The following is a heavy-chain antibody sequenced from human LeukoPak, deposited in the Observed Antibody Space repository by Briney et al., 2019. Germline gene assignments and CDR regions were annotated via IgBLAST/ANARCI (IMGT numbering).Heavy chain of an antibody. CDR1: GFTFSSYS. Sequence: GGSLRLSCAASGFTFSSYSMNWVRQAPGKGLEWVSSISSSSSYIYYADSVKGRFTISRGSAKNSLYLQMNSLRAEDTAVYYCARDALYYYDSSGYYFDYWGQGTLVTVSS. CDR2: ISSSSSYI. CDR3: ARDALYYYDSSGYYFDY. D-gene: IGHD3-22*01. V-gene: IGHV3-21*01. J-gene: IGHJ4*02.